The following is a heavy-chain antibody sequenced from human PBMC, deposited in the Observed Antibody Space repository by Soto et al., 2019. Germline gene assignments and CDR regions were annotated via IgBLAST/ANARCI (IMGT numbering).Heavy chain of an antibody. V-gene: IGHV3-74*01. CDR2: IDNAGTDS. Sequence: EVQLVESGGGLVQPGGSLRLSCAASGFTLSGRSMHWVRQAPGKGLVWVSGIDNAGTDSTYADSVKGRFTSSRDNAKNMPYLQMNSLRVEDTAVYYCARGCFGPDVWGKGTTVTVSS. J-gene: IGHJ6*03. CDR3: ARGCFGPDV. CDR1: GFTLSGRS. D-gene: IGHD3-10*01.